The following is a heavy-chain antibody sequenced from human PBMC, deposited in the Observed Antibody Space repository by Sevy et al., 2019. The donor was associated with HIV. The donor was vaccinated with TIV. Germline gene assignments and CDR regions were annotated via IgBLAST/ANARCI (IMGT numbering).Heavy chain of an antibody. CDR3: ARVWGGIAARMLFDY. D-gene: IGHD6-6*01. J-gene: IGHJ4*02. Sequence: ASVKVSCKASGYTFTSYGISWVRQAPGQGLEWMGWISVYNGNTNYAQKLQGRVTMTADTSTSTAYMELRSLRSDDTAVYYCARVWGGIAARMLFDYWGQGTLVTVSS. CDR2: ISVYNGNT. CDR1: GYTFTSYG. V-gene: IGHV1-18*01.